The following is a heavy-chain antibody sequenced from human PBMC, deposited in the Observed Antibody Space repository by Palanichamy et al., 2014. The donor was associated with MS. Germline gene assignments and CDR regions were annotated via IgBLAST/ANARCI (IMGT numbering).Heavy chain of an antibody. J-gene: IGHJ4*02. V-gene: IGHV4-4*02. Sequence: QVQLQESGPGLVKPSETLSLTCAVVGDSITSHIWWTWVRQPPGKGLEWIGEIYHSRRTNCNPSLRSRVTMSVDKSNNHFSLRLSSVTAADTAVYYCARDQSERSDYLPLGYWGQGTLVTVSS. D-gene: IGHD4-17*01. CDR2: IYHSRRT. CDR1: GDSITSHIW. CDR3: ARDQSERSDYLPLGY.